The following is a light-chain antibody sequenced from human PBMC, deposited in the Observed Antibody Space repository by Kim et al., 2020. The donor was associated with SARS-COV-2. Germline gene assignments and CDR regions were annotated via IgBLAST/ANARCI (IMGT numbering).Light chain of an antibody. CDR3: QQYNSAPYS. V-gene: IGKV1-5*03. CDR2: LAS. J-gene: IGKJ2*03. CDR1: QTIVTC. Sequence: SASVRDRVSITCRASQTIVTCLCLYQQKPGKPPRLLIYLASSVETGVPSRFSGSGYGTEFTLTISDLQPDDFATYYCQQYNSAPYSFGQGTKLEI.